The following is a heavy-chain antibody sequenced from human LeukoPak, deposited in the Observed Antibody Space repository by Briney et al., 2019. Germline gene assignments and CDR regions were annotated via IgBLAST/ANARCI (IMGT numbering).Heavy chain of an antibody. Sequence: GASVTVSFKSSVYTFTSYGISWVRQAPGQGLEWMGLISAYNGNTNYAQKLQGRVTMTTDTSTSTPYMEMRSMRSDDTGVYYCARVNYLSGLFIAVAGPNYYFDCWGQGSLVTVS. CDR3: ARVNYLSGLFIAVAGPNYYFDC. D-gene: IGHD6-19*01. CDR1: VYTFTSYG. V-gene: IGHV1-18*01. CDR2: ISAYNGNT. J-gene: IGHJ4*02.